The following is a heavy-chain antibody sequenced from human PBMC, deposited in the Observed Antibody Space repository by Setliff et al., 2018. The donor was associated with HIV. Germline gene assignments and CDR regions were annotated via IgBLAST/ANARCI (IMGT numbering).Heavy chain of an antibody. CDR2: IIPIFGTA. Sequence: RASVKVSCKASGGTFSSYAISWVRQAPGQGLEWMGGIIPIFGTANYAQKFQGRVTITTDESTSTAYMELSSLRSEDTAVYYCAGGLITIFGEEDYYYYMDVWGKGTTVTVSS. D-gene: IGHD3-3*01. V-gene: IGHV1-69*05. CDR3: AGGLITIFGEEDYYYYMDV. CDR1: GGTFSSYA. J-gene: IGHJ6*03.